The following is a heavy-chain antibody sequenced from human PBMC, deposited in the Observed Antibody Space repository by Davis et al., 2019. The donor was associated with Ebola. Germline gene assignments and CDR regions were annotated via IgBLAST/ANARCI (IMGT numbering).Heavy chain of an antibody. CDR1: GGSISSYY. Sequence: SETLSLTCTVSGGSISSYYWSWIRQPPGKGLEWIGEINHSGSTNYNPSLKSRVTISVDTSKNQFSLKLSSVTAADTAVYYCARPYDFWSGGFDPWGQGTLVTVSS. CDR3: ARPYDFWSGGFDP. J-gene: IGHJ5*02. V-gene: IGHV4-34*01. CDR2: INHSGST. D-gene: IGHD3-3*01.